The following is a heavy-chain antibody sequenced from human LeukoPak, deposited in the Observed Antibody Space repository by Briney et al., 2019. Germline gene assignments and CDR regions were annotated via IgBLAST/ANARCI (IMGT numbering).Heavy chain of an antibody. V-gene: IGHV4-39*01. CDR2: IYYSGST. CDR3: VRHAYDSSGRRPYYFDY. D-gene: IGHD3-22*01. Sequence: SETLSLTCTVSGGSISSSSYHWGWIRQPPGKGLEWIGSIYYSGSTYYNPSLKSRITISVDTSENQFSLKLSSVTAADTAVYYCVRHAYDSSGRRPYYFDYWGQGTLVTVSS. CDR1: GGSISSSSYH. J-gene: IGHJ4*02.